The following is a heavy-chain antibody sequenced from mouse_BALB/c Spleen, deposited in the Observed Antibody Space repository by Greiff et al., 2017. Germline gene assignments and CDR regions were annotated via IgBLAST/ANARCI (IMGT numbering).Heavy chain of an antibody. CDR3: AYGNYFDY. CDR1: GYTFSSYW. CDR2: ILPGSGST. V-gene: IGHV1-9*01. J-gene: IGHJ2*01. D-gene: IGHD2-1*01. Sequence: VQLQQSGAELMKPGASVKISCKATGYTFSSYWIEWVKQRPGHGLEWIGEILPGSGSTNYNEKFKSKATLTVDKSSSTAYMQLSSLTSEDSAVYYCAYGNYFDYWGQGTTLTVSS.